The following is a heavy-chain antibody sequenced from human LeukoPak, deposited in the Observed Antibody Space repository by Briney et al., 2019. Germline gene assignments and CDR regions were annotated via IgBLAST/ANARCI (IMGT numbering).Heavy chain of an antibody. J-gene: IGHJ4*02. CDR2: INNDGSST. CDR1: GFTFSSYW. Sequence: GGSLRLSCAASGFTFSSYWMHWVRQAPGKGLVWVSRINNDGSSTSSADSVKGRFTISRDNAKNSLYLQMNSLRAEDTAVYYCARDKRSGGSSRFDYWGQGTLVTVSS. CDR3: ARDKRSGGSSRFDY. D-gene: IGHD6-13*01. V-gene: IGHV3-74*01.